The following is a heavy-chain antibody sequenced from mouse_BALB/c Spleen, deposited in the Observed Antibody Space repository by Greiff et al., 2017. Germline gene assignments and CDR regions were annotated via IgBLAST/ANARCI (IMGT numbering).Heavy chain of an antibody. Sequence: EVKLEESGPGLVKPSQSLSLTCSVTGYSITSGYYWNWIRQFPGNKLEWMGYISYDGSNNYNPSLKNRISITRDTSKNQFFLKLNSVTTEDTATYYCARDETARAKNAMDYWGQGTSVTVSS. D-gene: IGHD3-2*01. CDR1: GYSITSGYY. CDR2: ISYDGSN. V-gene: IGHV3-6*02. J-gene: IGHJ4*01. CDR3: ARDETARAKNAMDY.